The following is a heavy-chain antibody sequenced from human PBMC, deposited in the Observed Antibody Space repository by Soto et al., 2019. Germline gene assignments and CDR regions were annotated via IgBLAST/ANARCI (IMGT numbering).Heavy chain of an antibody. D-gene: IGHD6-19*01. CDR2: TYYRSKWYN. V-gene: IGHV6-1*01. Sequence: SQTLSLTCAISGGSVSSNMAASNSIRQSPSRGLEWLGRTYYRSKWYNDYAVSVKSRITIKPHTSKNQFSLQLNSVTPEDTAVYYCERAISGWLYYFDYWGQGTLVTVS. J-gene: IGHJ4*02. CDR3: ERAISGWLYYFDY. CDR1: GGSVSSNMAA.